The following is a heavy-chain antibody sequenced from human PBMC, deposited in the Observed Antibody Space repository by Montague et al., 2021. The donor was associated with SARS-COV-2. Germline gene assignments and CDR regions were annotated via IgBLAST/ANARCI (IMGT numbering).Heavy chain of an antibody. CDR1: GGSISSFY. J-gene: IGHJ4*02. V-gene: IGHV4-59*13. CDR2: IHYIGST. D-gene: IGHD6-19*01. Sequence: SETLSLTCTVSGGSISSFYWTWIRQSPGKGLEWIGFIHYIGSTNYNPSLKSRISISVDPSKNQFSLKLRSVTAADTAVYYCVAGPQGLPYTVSWYDHWGQGTLVTVSS. CDR3: VAGPQGLPYTVSWYDH.